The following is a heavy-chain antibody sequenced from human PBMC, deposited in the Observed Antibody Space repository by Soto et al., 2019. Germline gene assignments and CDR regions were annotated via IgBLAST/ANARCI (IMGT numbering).Heavy chain of an antibody. CDR1: GLTFDDNA. D-gene: IGHD3-16*01. J-gene: IGHJ4*02. CDR2: INWKSDI. CDR3: AISQDRGGRTTFIY. V-gene: IGHV3-9*01. Sequence: GGSLRLSCAVSGLTFDDNAMHWVRQAPEKGLEWVSGINWKSDIGYADSVKGRFTISRDNAENSLYLQMNSLRAEDTALYYCAISQDRGGRTTFIYWGQGTQVTVSS.